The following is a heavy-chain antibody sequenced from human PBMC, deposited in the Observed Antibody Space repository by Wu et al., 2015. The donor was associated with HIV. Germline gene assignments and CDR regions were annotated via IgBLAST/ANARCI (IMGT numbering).Heavy chain of an antibody. V-gene: IGHV1-2*02. D-gene: IGHD4-17*01. CDR1: GYTFTSYY. CDR2: IAPNTGET. J-gene: IGHJ4*02. Sequence: QVQLGQSGAEVKKPGASVKVSCKASGYTFTSYYMHWVRQAPGQGLEWMGWIAPNTGETKYAQKYQGRVTMTRDTSIGTAYMELSRLTADDTAVYYCARGGDYVGRKGLGAYWGQGTLVTVSS. CDR3: ARGGDYVGRKGLGAY.